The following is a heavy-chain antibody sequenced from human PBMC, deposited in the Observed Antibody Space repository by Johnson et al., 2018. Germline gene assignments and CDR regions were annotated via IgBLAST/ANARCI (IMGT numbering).Heavy chain of an antibody. Sequence: QVQLQESGPGLVKPSETLSLTCTVSGGSISSSSYYWGWIRQPPGKGLAWIGRIYYSGSTYYNPSLKSRVTISVDTSKTQFSMKLSSVTAADTAVYYCARQSTVVTPPHWYFDLWGRGTLVTVSS. D-gene: IGHD4-23*01. CDR1: GGSISSSSYY. V-gene: IGHV4-39*01. CDR3: ARQSTVVTPPHWYFDL. CDR2: IYYSGST. J-gene: IGHJ2*01.